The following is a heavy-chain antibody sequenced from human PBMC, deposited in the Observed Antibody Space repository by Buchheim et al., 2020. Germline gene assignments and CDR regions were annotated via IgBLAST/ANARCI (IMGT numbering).Heavy chain of an antibody. CDR3: ARGKPYCGGDCYATFDF. Sequence: QVQLLQSGAEVKRPGASVKVSCKASGYTLTSYGIGWVRQAPGQGLEWMGWISTYNADTNYTQKFQGRVTMTTDTSTQTAYMELRSLRSDDTAVYYCARGKPYCGGDCYATFDFWGQGTL. V-gene: IGHV1-18*01. CDR2: ISTYNADT. D-gene: IGHD2-21*02. J-gene: IGHJ4*02. CDR1: GYTLTSYG.